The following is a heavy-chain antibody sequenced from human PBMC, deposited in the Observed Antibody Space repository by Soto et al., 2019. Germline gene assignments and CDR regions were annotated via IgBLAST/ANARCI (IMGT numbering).Heavy chain of an antibody. Sequence: QVQLVQSGAEVKKPGASVKVSCKASGYTFTGYYMHWVRQAPGQGLEWMGWINPNSGGTNYAQKFQGWVTMTRDTFISTAYMELSGLRSDDTAVYYCARAGLVDATPNDAFDIWGQGTMVTVSS. CDR3: ARAGLVDATPNDAFDI. D-gene: IGHD2-15*01. CDR2: INPNSGGT. CDR1: GYTFTGYY. V-gene: IGHV1-2*04. J-gene: IGHJ3*02.